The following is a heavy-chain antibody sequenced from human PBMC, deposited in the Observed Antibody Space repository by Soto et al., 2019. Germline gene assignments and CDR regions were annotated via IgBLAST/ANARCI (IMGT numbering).Heavy chain of an antibody. Sequence: QVQLVQSGAEVKKPGSSVKVSCNASGGTFSSYAISWVRQAPGQGLEWMGGIIPIFGTANYAQKFQGRVTITEDKSTSTAYMELSSLRSEDTAVYYCARAKPSSIAARPSYYYYGMDVWGQGTTVTVSS. CDR1: GGTFSSYA. J-gene: IGHJ6*02. V-gene: IGHV1-69*06. D-gene: IGHD6-6*01. CDR3: ARAKPSSIAARPSYYYYGMDV. CDR2: IIPIFGTA.